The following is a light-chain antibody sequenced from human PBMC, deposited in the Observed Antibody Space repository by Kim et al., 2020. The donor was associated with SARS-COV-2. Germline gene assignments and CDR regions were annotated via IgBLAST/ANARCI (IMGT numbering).Light chain of an antibody. V-gene: IGLV3-1*01. Sequence: KYPRWYQQKPAQPPLLVIYKDNKRPSGIPERFSGSNSGNTATLTITGTQAVDEADYYCQAWDSDAAHVVFGGGTQLTVL. CDR1: KY. CDR2: KDN. CDR3: QAWDSDAAHVV. J-gene: IGLJ2*01.